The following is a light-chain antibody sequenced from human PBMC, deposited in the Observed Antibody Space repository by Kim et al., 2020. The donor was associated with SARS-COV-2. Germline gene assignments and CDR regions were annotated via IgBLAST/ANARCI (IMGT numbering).Light chain of an antibody. CDR3: QQANNYPYT. CDR2: AAN. J-gene: IGKJ2*01. Sequence: SASVGDRVTITCRASLGVGSRVAWYQQKPGKAPKLLIFAANNLQSGVPSRFSGSGFGTDFTLTISSLQPEDFATYYCQQANNYPYTFGQGTKLEI. CDR1: LGVGSR. V-gene: IGKV1-12*01.